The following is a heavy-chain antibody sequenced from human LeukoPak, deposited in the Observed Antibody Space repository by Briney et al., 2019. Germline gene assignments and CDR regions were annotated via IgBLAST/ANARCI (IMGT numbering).Heavy chain of an antibody. CDR1: AGSISSGSW. CDR3: ARYRGASGYHFDY. V-gene: IGHV4-4*02. D-gene: IGHD5-12*01. Sequence: SETLSLTCAVSAGSISSGSWWNWVRQPPGKGLEWIGEIYHSGSTNYNPSLKSRVTISLDKSKNQFSLKLYSVTAADTAVYYCARYRGASGYHFDYWGQGTLVTVSS. CDR2: IYHSGST. J-gene: IGHJ4*02.